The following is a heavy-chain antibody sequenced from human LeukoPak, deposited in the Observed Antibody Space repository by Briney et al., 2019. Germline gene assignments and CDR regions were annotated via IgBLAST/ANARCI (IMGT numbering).Heavy chain of an antibody. CDR2: IYHSGST. J-gene: IGHJ6*02. D-gene: IGHD6-13*01. V-gene: IGHV4-34*01. CDR1: GGSFSGYY. CDR3: ARPNSNRIAAAGTDYYYGMDV. Sequence: SETLSLTCAVYGGSFSGYYWSWIRQPPGKGLEWIGEIYHSGSTNYNPSLKSRVTISVDKSKNQFSLKLSSVTAADTAVYYCARPNSNRIAAAGTDYYYGMDVWGQGTTVTVSS.